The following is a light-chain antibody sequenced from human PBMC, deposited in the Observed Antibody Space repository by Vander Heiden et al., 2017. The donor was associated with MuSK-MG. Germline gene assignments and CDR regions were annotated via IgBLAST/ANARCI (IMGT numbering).Light chain of an antibody. Sequence: QSALAQPASVSGSLGQPITISCSGTASDIGLSDYVSWYQQFPDKAPKLIIFDVTHRPSGVSNRFSGSKSGDPASLTISGRQAEDEADYYCASYSASTSYVFGTGSRVTVL. CDR3: ASYSASTSYV. CDR2: DVT. J-gene: IGLJ1*01. V-gene: IGLV2-14*03. CDR1: ASDIGLSDY.